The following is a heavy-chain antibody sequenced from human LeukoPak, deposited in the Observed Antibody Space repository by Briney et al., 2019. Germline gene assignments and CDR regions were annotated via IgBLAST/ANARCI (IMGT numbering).Heavy chain of an antibody. V-gene: IGHV1-3*01. J-gene: IGHJ5*02. CDR3: ARDPGPIYGDYEKISWFDP. CDR1: GYTFSNYA. Sequence: ASVKVSCKASGYTFSNYAMHWVRQAPGQRLEWMGWINAGNGDTKYSQKFQGRVTMARDTSASTAYMELSSLRSEDTAVYYCARDPGPIYGDYEKISWFDPWGQGTLVTVSS. D-gene: IGHD4-17*01. CDR2: INAGNGDT.